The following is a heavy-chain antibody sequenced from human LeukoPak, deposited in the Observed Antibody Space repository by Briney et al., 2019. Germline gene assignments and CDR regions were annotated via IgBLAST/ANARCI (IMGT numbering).Heavy chain of an antibody. CDR1: RFTFSSYA. D-gene: IGHD6-19*01. CDR2: ISYDGSNK. J-gene: IGHJ4*02. CDR3: AKLAVAGSFDY. V-gene: IGHV3-30*18. Sequence: PGGSLRLSCAASRFTFSSYAMHWVRQAPGKGLEWVAVISYDGSNKDYADSVKGRFTISRDNSKNTLYLQMNSLRAEDTAVYYCAKLAVAGSFDYWGRGTLVTVSS.